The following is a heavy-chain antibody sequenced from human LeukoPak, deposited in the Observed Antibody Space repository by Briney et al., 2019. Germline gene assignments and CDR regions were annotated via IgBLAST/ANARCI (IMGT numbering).Heavy chain of an antibody. CDR2: IYTSGST. D-gene: IGHD1-14*01. Sequence: SETLSLTCTVSGGSFSNYYWSWIRQPAGKGLEWIGRIYTSGSTNYNPSVKSRVTMSVDPSNNQFPLKLTSFTAANPAVDYCARQPPQYSGMDVWGQGTTVTVSS. J-gene: IGHJ6*02. CDR3: ARQPPQYSGMDV. CDR1: GGSFSNYY. V-gene: IGHV4-4*07.